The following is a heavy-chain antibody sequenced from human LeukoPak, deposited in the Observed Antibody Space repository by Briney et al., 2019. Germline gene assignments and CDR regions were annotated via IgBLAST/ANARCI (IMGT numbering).Heavy chain of an antibody. CDR3: AKAIVRGVIALGYY. Sequence: QPGGSLRLSCAASGFTFSSYAMSWVRQAPGKGLVWVSAISGSGGSTYYADSVKGRFTISRDNSKNTLYLQMNSLRAEDTAVYYCAKAIVRGVIALGYYWGQGTLVTVSS. J-gene: IGHJ4*02. CDR2: ISGSGGST. D-gene: IGHD3-10*01. V-gene: IGHV3-23*01. CDR1: GFTFSSYA.